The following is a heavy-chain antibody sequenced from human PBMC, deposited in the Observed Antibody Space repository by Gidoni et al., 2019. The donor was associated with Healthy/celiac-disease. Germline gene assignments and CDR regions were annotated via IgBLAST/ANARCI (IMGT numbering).Heavy chain of an antibody. CDR2: ISWNSGSI. CDR3: AKDIGYSDYYYYGMDV. CDR1: GVTFDDYA. Sequence: EVQLVESGGGLVQPGRSLRLSCAASGVTFDDYAMHWVRQAPGKGLEWVSGISWNSGSIGYADSVKGRFTISRDNAKNSLYLQMNSLRAEDTALYYCAKDIGYSDYYYYGMDVWGQGTTVTVSS. J-gene: IGHJ6*02. V-gene: IGHV3-9*01. D-gene: IGHD4-4*01.